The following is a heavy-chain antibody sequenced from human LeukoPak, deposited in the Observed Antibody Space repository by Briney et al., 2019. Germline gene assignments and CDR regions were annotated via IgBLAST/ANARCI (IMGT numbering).Heavy chain of an antibody. D-gene: IGHD6-13*01. V-gene: IGHV3-9*01. Sequence: SLRLSCAASGFTFDDYAMHWVRQAPGKGLEWVSGISWNSGSIGYADSVKGRFTISRDNAKNSLYLQMNSLRAEDTALYCCAKASDSSYFDYWGQGTLDTVYS. CDR1: GFTFDDYA. J-gene: IGHJ4*02. CDR2: ISWNSGSI. CDR3: AKASDSSYFDY.